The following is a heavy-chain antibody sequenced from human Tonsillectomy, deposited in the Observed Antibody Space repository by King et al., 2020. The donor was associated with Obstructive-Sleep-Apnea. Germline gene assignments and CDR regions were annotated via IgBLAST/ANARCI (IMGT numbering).Heavy chain of an antibody. CDR2: ISGSGGST. Sequence: VQLVESGGGLVQPGGSLRLSCAGSGFTFSSYAMSWVRQALGKGVEWGSGISGSGGSTYYADSGKGPFTISRDNSKNTLYLQMNSLRAEDTAVYYCAKGADAGGYDILTHMYGMDVWGQGTTVTVSS. CDR1: GFTFSSYA. J-gene: IGHJ6*02. CDR3: AKGADAGGYDILTHMYGMDV. D-gene: IGHD3-9*01. V-gene: IGHV3-23*04.